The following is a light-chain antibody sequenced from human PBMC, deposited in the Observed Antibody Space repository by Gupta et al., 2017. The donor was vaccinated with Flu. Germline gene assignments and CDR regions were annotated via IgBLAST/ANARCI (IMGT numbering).Light chain of an antibody. CDR2: NDN. CDR1: NSNIGRNT. CDR3: ATWDDSRNGAV. Sequence: QSLLTQPPSSSGTPGQRVTISCSGSNSNIGRNTLSWYQQLPGAAPKLITQNDNKRPSGVPVRCSGAKDGTSAALTSSGVQEEEEGDYYCATWDDSRNGAVFGGGTRLTVL. J-gene: IGLJ3*02. V-gene: IGLV1-44*01.